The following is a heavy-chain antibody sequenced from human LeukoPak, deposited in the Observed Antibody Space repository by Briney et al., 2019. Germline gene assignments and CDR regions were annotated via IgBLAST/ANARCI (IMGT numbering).Heavy chain of an antibody. CDR2: INSDGSRR. Sequence: GGTLRLSCAASGFTFSSYWMHWVRQAPGKGLVWVSGINSDGSRRSYEDCVKGRCNISRDHAKNTQYLQMNSLRAEDTAVYYCAIDEGSVGATLFDYWGQGSLVTLSS. CDR3: AIDEGSVGATLFDY. V-gene: IGHV3-74*01. CDR1: GFTFSSYW. D-gene: IGHD1-26*01. J-gene: IGHJ4*02.